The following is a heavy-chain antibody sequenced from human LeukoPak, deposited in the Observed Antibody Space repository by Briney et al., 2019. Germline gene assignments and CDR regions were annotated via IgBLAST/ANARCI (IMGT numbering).Heavy chain of an antibody. D-gene: IGHD2-21*02. V-gene: IGHV4-61*02. CDR1: GGSISSRNYY. CDR2: IYTSGST. J-gene: IGHJ5*02. CDR3: ATHLICGGDCYRPERNWFDP. Sequence: SQTLSLTCTVSGGSISSRNYYWSWIRQPAGKGLEWIGRIYTSGSTNYNPSLKSRVTISVDTSKNQFSLKLSSVTAADTAVYYCATHLICGGDCYRPERNWFDPWGQGTLVTVSS.